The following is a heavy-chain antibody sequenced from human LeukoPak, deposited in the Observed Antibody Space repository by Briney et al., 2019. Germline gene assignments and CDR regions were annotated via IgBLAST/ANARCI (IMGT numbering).Heavy chain of an antibody. D-gene: IGHD6-6*01. J-gene: IGHJ4*02. CDR2: INHSGST. CDR1: GGSIRSSYYY. V-gene: IGHV4-39*07. Sequence: SETLSLTCTVSGGSIRSSYYYWGWIRQPPGTGLEWIGEINHSGSTNYNPSLKSRVTISVDTSKNQFSLKLSSVTAADTAVYYCARGGGSSSNFIDYWGQGTLVTVSS. CDR3: ARGGGSSSNFIDY.